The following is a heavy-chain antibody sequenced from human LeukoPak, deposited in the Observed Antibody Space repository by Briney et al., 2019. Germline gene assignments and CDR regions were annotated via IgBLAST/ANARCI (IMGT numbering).Heavy chain of an antibody. Sequence: PSETLSLTCTVSGGSISSGDYYWSWIRQPPGKGLEWIGYIYYSGSTYYNPSLKSRVTISVDTFKNQFSLKLSSVTAADTAVYYCARLEGFSPQAQQQLATYYFDYWGQGTLVSVSS. CDR3: ARLEGFSPQAQQQLATYYFDY. D-gene: IGHD6-13*01. CDR2: IYYSGST. CDR1: GGSISSGDYY. J-gene: IGHJ4*02. V-gene: IGHV4-30-4*01.